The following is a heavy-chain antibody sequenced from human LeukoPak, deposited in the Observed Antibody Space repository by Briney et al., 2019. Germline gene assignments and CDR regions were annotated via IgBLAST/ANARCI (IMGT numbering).Heavy chain of an antibody. D-gene: IGHD3-22*01. J-gene: IGHJ4*02. CDR2: IYYLGAT. CDR1: GDSISSGDHY. Sequence: SETLSLTCSVFGDSISSGDHYWSWIRQPPGKGLEWLGHIYYLGATYDNPSLKSRLTISVDTSKNQFSLKLSSVTAADTAVYYCARAPVSSHDSSGYPLFDYWGQGTLVTVPS. V-gene: IGHV4-30-4*01. CDR3: ARAPVSSHDSSGYPLFDY.